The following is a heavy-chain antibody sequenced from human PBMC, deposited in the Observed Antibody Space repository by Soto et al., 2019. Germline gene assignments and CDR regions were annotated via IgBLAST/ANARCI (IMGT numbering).Heavy chain of an antibody. Sequence: SVKVSCKASGGTISSYAISWVRQAPGQGLEWMGGIIPIFGTANYAQKFQGRVTITADESTSTAYMELSSLRSEDTAVYYCARDYGGNVSWFDPWGQGTLVTVSS. D-gene: IGHD4-17*01. J-gene: IGHJ5*02. CDR2: IIPIFGTA. CDR1: GGTISSYA. V-gene: IGHV1-69*13. CDR3: ARDYGGNVSWFDP.